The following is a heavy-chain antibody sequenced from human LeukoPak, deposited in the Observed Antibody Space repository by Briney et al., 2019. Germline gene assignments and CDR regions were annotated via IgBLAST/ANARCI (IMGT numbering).Heavy chain of an antibody. CDR1: GDSVSSNSAA. V-gene: IGHV6-1*01. J-gene: IGHJ3*02. D-gene: IGHD1-26*01. Sequence: SQTLSLTCAISGDSVSSNSAAWNWIRQSPSRGLEWLGRTYYRSKWYNDYAVSVKSRITINPDTSKNQFSLQLNSVTPEDTAVYYCARAVRSVRTGSPGRWVRDAFDIWGQGTMVTVSS. CDR3: ARAVRSVRTGSPGRWVRDAFDI. CDR2: TYYRSKWYN.